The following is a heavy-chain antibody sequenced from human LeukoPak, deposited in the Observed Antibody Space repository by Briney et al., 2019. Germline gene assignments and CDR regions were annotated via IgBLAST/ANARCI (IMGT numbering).Heavy chain of an antibody. CDR2: ISWSTATI. D-gene: IGHD6-13*01. J-gene: IGHJ5*02. CDR1: GFKFDDYS. CDR3: AKGGSNCWYADH. Sequence: PGMSLRLSCVGSGFKFDDYSMHWVRQVPGKGLEWVSGISWSTATIAYADSVKGRFTISRDNAKNSLYLQMNSLRPEDMALYYCAKGGSNCWYADHWGQGTLVTVSS. V-gene: IGHV3-9*03.